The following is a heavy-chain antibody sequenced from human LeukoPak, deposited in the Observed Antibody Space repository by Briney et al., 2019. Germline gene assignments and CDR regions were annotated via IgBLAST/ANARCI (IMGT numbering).Heavy chain of an antibody. CDR3: ARALLHFDILTGYHNQAYGMDV. CDR2: IYYSGST. Sequence: SETLSLTCTVSGGSISSGGYYWSWIRQHPGKGLEWIGYIYYSGSTYYNPSLKSRVTISVDTSKNQFSLKLSSVTAADTAVYYCARALLHFDILTGYHNQAYGMDVWGQGTTVTVSS. V-gene: IGHV4-31*03. CDR1: GGSISSGGYY. D-gene: IGHD3-9*01. J-gene: IGHJ6*02.